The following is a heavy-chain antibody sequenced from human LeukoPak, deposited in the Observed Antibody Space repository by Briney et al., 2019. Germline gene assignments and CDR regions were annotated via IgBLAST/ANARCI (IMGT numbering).Heavy chain of an antibody. V-gene: IGHV3-23*01. D-gene: IGHD6-19*01. CDR3: AKPTDSSGYPLDFDY. CDR2: ISGSGGST. CDR1: GFTFSSYA. J-gene: IGHJ4*02. Sequence: GGSMRLSCAASGFTFSSYAMSWVRQAPGEGLEWVSAISGSGGSTYYADSVKGRFTISRDNSKNTLYLQMNSLRAEDTAVYYCAKPTDSSGYPLDFDYWGQGALVTVSS.